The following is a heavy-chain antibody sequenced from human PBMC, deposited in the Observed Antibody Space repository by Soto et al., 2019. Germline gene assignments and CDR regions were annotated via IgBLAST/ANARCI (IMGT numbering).Heavy chain of an antibody. CDR1: GFTFSSYG. CDR2: ISYDGSNK. Sequence: GGSLRLSCAASGFTFSSYGMHWVRQAPGKGLEWVAVISYDGSNKYYADSVKGRFTISRDNSKNTLYLQMNSLRAEDTAVYYCAHCSSTPGAFDIWGQGTMVTVSS. J-gene: IGHJ3*02. D-gene: IGHD2-2*01. CDR3: AHCSSTPGAFDI. V-gene: IGHV3-30*03.